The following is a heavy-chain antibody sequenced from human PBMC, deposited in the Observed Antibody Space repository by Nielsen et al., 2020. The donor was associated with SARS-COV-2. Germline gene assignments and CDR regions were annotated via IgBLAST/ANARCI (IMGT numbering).Heavy chain of an antibody. Sequence: GESLKISCVDSTFTLSRENMNWVRQAPGKGLEWLSYINPRGSPIFYADSVRGRFTISRDTSKNTVYLLMSSLRAEDTAVYYCAKMEDEYFDYWGQGTLVTVSS. V-gene: IGHV3-48*01. CDR1: TFTLSREN. CDR2: INPRGSPI. D-gene: IGHD1-1*01. J-gene: IGHJ4*02. CDR3: AKMEDEYFDY.